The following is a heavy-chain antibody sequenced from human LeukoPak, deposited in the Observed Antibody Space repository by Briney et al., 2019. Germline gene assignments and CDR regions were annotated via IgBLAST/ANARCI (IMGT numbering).Heavy chain of an antibody. D-gene: IGHD1-26*01. Sequence: GGSLRLSCAAPGFTFSSYAMSWVRQAPGKGLEWVSAISGSGGSTYYADSVKGRFTISRDNSKNTLYLQMNSLRAEDTAVYYCAKLAGGRRGSYSFDYWGQGTLVTVSS. CDR2: ISGSGGST. CDR3: AKLAGGRRGSYSFDY. CDR1: GFTFSSYA. V-gene: IGHV3-23*01. J-gene: IGHJ4*02.